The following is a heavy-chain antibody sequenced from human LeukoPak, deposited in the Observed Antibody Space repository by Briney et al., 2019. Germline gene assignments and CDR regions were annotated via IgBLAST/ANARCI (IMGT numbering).Heavy chain of an antibody. CDR2: ISVRSNYI. D-gene: IGHD3-22*01. Sequence: GGSLRPSCAASGYTFSSFSINWVRQAPGKGLEWVSSISVRSNYIYYADSVRGRFSISRDDARDSLYLQMNSLRAEDTAVYYCVRLRRNSDTSGYYYYDFWGQGTLVTVSS. CDR3: VRLRRNSDTSGYYYYDF. J-gene: IGHJ4*02. CDR1: GYTFSSFS. V-gene: IGHV3-21*01.